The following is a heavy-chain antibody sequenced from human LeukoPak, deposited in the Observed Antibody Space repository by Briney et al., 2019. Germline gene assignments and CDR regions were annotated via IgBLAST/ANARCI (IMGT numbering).Heavy chain of an antibody. J-gene: IGHJ5*02. V-gene: IGHV4-59*01. CDR2: IYYSGST. CDR1: GGSISSYY. Sequence: KPSETLSLTCTVSGGSISSYYWSWIRQPPGKGLEWIGYIYYSGSTNYNPSLKSRVTISVDTSKNQFSLKLSPVTAADTAVYYCARDSRGVVGAKTPWFDPWGQGTLVTVSS. D-gene: IGHD1-26*01. CDR3: ARDSRGVVGAKTPWFDP.